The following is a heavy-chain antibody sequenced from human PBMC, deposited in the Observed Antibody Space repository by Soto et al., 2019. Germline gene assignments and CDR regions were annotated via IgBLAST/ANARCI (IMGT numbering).Heavy chain of an antibody. J-gene: IGHJ3*02. CDR1: GGSISSYY. D-gene: IGHD4-17*01. V-gene: IGHV4-59*01. CDR3: AREVGYGDYLDAFDI. CDR2: IYYSGST. Sequence: SETLSLTCTVSGGSISSYYWSWIRQPPGKGLEWIGYIYYSGSTNYNPSLKSRVTISVDTSKNQFSLKLSSVTAADTAVYYCAREVGYGDYLDAFDIWGQGTMVTVSS.